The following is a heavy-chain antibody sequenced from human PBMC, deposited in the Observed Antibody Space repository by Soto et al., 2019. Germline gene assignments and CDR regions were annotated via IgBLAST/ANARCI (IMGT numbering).Heavy chain of an antibody. J-gene: IGHJ4*02. V-gene: IGHV3-48*02. D-gene: IGHD5-18*01. CDR2: ISSSSSTI. Sequence: PGGSLRLSCAASAFTFSSYSMNWVRQAPGKGLEWVSYISSSSSTIYYADSVKGRLTISRDNAKNSLYLQMNSLRDEDTAVYYCARDLQLWPTGVDYWGQGTLVTVSS. CDR1: AFTFSSYS. CDR3: ARDLQLWPTGVDY.